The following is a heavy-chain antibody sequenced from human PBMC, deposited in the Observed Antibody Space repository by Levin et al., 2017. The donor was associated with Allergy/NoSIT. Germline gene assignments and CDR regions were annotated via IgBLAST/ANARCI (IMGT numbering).Heavy chain of an antibody. J-gene: IGHJ4*02. V-gene: IGHV3-9*01. CDR2: ISWNSGSI. D-gene: IGHD3-10*01. CDR3: AKGYGSGRHYPLGFYFDY. CDR1: GFTFDDYA. Sequence: PGGSLRLSCAASGFTFDDYAMHWVRQAPGKGLEWVSGISWNSGSIGYADSVKGRFTISRDNAKNSLYLQMNSLRAEDTALYYCAKGYGSGRHYPLGFYFDYWGQGTLVTVSS.